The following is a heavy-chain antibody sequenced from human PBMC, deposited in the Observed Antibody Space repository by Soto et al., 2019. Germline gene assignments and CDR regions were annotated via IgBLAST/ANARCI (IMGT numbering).Heavy chain of an antibody. CDR1: GGSISSYC. V-gene: IGHV4-59*01. J-gene: IGHJ4*02. CDR3: ARRLGGYSYGNPFDY. Sequence: PSETLSLTCPVSGGSISSYCWSWIRPPPGKGLEWIGYIYYSGSTNYNPSLKSRVTISVDTSKNQFSLKLSSVTAADTAVYYCARRLGGYSYGNPFDYWGQGTLVTVSS. CDR2: IYYSGST. D-gene: IGHD5-18*01.